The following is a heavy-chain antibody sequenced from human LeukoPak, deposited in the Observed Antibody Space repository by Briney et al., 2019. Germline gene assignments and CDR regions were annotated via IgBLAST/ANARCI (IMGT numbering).Heavy chain of an antibody. V-gene: IGHV4-39*07. CDR1: GGSISSGSYY. D-gene: IGHD6-13*01. Sequence: PSETLPLTCTVSGGSISSGSYYWSWIRQPPGKGLEWIGEINHSGSTNYNPSLKSRVTISVDTSKNQFSLKLSSVTAADTAVYYCARTGSSWYLKWFDPWGQGTLVTVSS. J-gene: IGHJ5*02. CDR3: ARTGSSWYLKWFDP. CDR2: INHSGST.